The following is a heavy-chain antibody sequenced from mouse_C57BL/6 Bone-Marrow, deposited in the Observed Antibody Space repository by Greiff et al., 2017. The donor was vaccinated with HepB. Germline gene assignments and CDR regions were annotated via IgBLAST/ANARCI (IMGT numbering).Heavy chain of an antibody. Sequence: VQVVESGAELVRPGASVTLSCKASGYTFTDYEMHWVKQTPVHGLEWIGAIDPETGGTAYNQKFKGKAILTADKSSSTAYMELRSLTSEDSAVYYCTRPRTLRVYCDYWGQGTTLTVSS. CDR1: GYTFTDYE. CDR2: IDPETGGT. V-gene: IGHV1-15*01. D-gene: IGHD1-1*01. J-gene: IGHJ2*01. CDR3: TRPRTLRVYCDY.